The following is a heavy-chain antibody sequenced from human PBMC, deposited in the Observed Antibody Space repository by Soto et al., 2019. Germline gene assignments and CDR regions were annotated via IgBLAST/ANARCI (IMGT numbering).Heavy chain of an antibody. Sequence: SGGSLRLSCTASGFTLSDYYMSWIRQAPGKGLEWISYISDSASYTDFVDSVKGRFTISRDNADNSLYLQMHSLRAEDTAVYYCARGSHYYDSTGYPILDSFDIWGQGTMVTVSS. J-gene: IGHJ3*02. CDR1: GFTLSDYY. V-gene: IGHV3-11*06. CDR2: ISDSASYT. CDR3: ARGSHYYDSTGYPILDSFDI. D-gene: IGHD3-22*01.